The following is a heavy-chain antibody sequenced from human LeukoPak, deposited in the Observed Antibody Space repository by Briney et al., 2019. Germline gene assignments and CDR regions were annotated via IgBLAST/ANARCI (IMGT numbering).Heavy chain of an antibody. J-gene: IGHJ4*02. CDR3: ARQRRIQLWSVGFDY. Sequence: SETLSLTCTVSGGSISSSSYYWGWIRQPPGKGLEWIGSIYYSGSTYYNPSLKSRVTISVDTSKNQFSLKLSSVTAADTAVYYCARQRRIQLWSVGFDYWGQGTLVTVSS. V-gene: IGHV4-39*01. CDR1: GGSISSSSYY. CDR2: IYYSGST. D-gene: IGHD5-18*01.